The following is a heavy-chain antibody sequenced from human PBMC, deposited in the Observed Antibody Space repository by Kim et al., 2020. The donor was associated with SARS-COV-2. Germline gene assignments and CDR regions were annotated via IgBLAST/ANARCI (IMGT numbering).Heavy chain of an antibody. CDR3: ARDLGQQLVGYYFDY. V-gene: IGHV4-61*01. CDR2: IYYSGST. D-gene: IGHD6-13*01. CDR1: GGSVSSGSYY. Sequence: SETLSLTCTVSGGSVSSGSYYWSWIRQPPGKGLEWSGYIYYSGSTNYNPSLKSRVTISVDTSKNQFSLKLSSVTAADTAVYYCARDLGQQLVGYYFDYWGQGTLVTVSS. J-gene: IGHJ4*02.